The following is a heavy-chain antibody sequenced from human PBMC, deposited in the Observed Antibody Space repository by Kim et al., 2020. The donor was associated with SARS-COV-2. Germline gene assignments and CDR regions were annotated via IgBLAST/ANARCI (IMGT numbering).Heavy chain of an antibody. D-gene: IGHD5-18*01. V-gene: IGHV3-9*01. Sequence: GGSLRLSCAASGFTFGDYAMHWVRQAPGKGLEWVSGISWNSGSIGYADSVKGRFTISRDNAKNSLYLQMNSLRAEDTALYYCAKDMGGGYSYGWDAFDIWGQGTMVTVSS. CDR2: ISWNSGSI. CDR3: AKDMGGGYSYGWDAFDI. J-gene: IGHJ3*02. CDR1: GFTFGDYA.